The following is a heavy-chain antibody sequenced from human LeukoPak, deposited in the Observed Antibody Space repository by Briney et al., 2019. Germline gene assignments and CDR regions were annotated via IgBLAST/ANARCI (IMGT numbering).Heavy chain of an antibody. CDR1: GGSFSGYY. Sequence: SETLSLTCAVYGGSFSGYYWSWIRQPPGKGLEWIGEINHSGSTNYNPSLKSRVTISVDTSKNQFSLKLGSVTAADTAVYYCARGGFFYGSGSYYDYWGQGTLVTVSS. CDR2: INHSGST. J-gene: IGHJ4*02. D-gene: IGHD3-10*01. V-gene: IGHV4-34*01. CDR3: ARGGFFYGSGSYYDY.